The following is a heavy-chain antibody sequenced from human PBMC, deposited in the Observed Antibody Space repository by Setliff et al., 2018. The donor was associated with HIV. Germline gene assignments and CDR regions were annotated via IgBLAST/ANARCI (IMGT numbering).Heavy chain of an antibody. D-gene: IGHD1-26*01. CDR3: ARTRAPYFFDF. J-gene: IGHJ4*02. CDR2: VSSIGNT. CDR1: GISINGYY. Sequence: SSETLSLTCSVSGISINGYYWSWIRQSPRTRLEWIGYVSSIGNTNYNPSLKSRVTISVDTSKNQFSLQLNSVTAAGTAVYFCARTRAPYFFDFWGQGAQVTVSS. V-gene: IGHV4-4*08.